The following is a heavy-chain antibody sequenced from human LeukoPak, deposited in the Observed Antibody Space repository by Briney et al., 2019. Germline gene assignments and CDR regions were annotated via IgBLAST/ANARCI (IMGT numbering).Heavy chain of an antibody. V-gene: IGHV3-21*01. Sequence: GGSLRLSCAASGFTFNSYSTNWVRQAPGKGLEWVSSISSTSTDIYGADSVKGRFTISRDNAKNSLYLEMNSLRAEDTAVYYCARDGDGGNPDVFDIWGQGAMGIASS. D-gene: IGHD4-23*01. CDR2: ISSTSTDI. CDR3: ARDGDGGNPDVFDI. J-gene: IGHJ3*02. CDR1: GFTFNSYS.